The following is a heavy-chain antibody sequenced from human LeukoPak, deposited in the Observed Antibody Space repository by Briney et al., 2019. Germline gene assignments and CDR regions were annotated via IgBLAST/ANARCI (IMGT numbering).Heavy chain of an antibody. V-gene: IGHV4-34*01. CDR2: INHSGST. D-gene: IGHD3-9*01. J-gene: IGHJ6*02. Sequence: PSETLSLTCAVYGGSFSGYYWSWIRQPPGKGLEWIGEINHSGSTNYNPSLKSRVTISVDTSKNQFSLKLSSVTAADTAVYYCARTQVLRYFDWLPWNYYYGMDVWGQGTTATVSS. CDR1: GGSFSGYY. CDR3: ARTQVLRYFDWLPWNYYYGMDV.